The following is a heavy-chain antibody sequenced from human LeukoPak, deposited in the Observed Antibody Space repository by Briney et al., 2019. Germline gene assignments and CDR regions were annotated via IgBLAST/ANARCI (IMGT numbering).Heavy chain of an antibody. V-gene: IGHV3-30*03. CDR1: GFTFSSYG. D-gene: IGHD5-12*01. Sequence: GGSLSLSCAASGFTFSSYGMHWVRQAPGKGLEWVAVISYDGSNKYYADSVKGRFTISRDNSKNTLYLQMNSLRAEDTAVYYCARDSVATRLGYWGQGTLVTVSS. J-gene: IGHJ4*02. CDR2: ISYDGSNK. CDR3: ARDSVATRLGY.